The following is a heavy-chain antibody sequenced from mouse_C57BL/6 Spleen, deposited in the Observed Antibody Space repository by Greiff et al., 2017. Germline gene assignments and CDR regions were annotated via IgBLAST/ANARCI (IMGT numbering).Heavy chain of an antibody. J-gene: IGHJ3*01. V-gene: IGHV1-50*01. CDR3: ARYLDSSGYTWFAY. D-gene: IGHD3-2*02. Sequence: QVQLQQPGAELVKPGASVKLSCKASGYTFTSYWMQWVKQRPGQGLEWIGEIDPSDSYTNYNQKFKGKATLTVDTSSSTAYMQLSSLTSEDSAVYYCARYLDSSGYTWFAYWGQGTLVTVSA. CDR2: IDPSDSYT. CDR1: GYTFTSYW.